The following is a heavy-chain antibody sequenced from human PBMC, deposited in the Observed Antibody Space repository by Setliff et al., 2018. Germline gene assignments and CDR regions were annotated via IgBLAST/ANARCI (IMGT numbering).Heavy chain of an antibody. CDR3: ARSAANGGHDPFDI. CDR2: IYTSWST. CDR1: GDSISSRRNY. Sequence: SETLSLTCTVSGDSISSRRNYWGWFRQPAGKELEWIGQIYTSWSTNYNPSLKSRVTISLDTSKNQFSLSLTSVTADDTAVYYCARSAANGGHDPFDIWGQGTMVTVSS. J-gene: IGHJ3*02. D-gene: IGHD6-25*01. V-gene: IGHV4-61*09.